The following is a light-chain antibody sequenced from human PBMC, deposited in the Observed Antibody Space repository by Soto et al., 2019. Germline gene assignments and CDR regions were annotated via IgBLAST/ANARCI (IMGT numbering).Light chain of an antibody. V-gene: IGKV2-28*01. CDR3: MQALQTPIT. J-gene: IGKJ5*01. CDR1: QSPLHRNGYNY. CDR2: LDS. Sequence: DIVMTQSPLSLPVTPGEPASISCRSSQSPLHRNGYNYLDWYLQKPGQSPQLLIYLDSNRASGVPDRFSGSGSGTDFTLKISRVEAEDVGVYYCMQALQTPITFGQGTRLEIK.